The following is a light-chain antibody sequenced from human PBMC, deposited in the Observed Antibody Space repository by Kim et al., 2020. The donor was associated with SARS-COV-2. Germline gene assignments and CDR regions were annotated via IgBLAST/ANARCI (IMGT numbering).Light chain of an antibody. CDR1: SLRTYY. CDR3: NCRDRRGSYMV. Sequence: SSELTQDPAVSVALGQTVRITCQGDSLRTYYVSWYQQKPGQAPVVVNYPKNNRPPGIPDRISGPTPGNPASSTLTRAPAEGEADHFCNCRDRRGSYMVLG. CDR2: PKN. V-gene: IGLV3-19*01. J-gene: IGLJ2*01.